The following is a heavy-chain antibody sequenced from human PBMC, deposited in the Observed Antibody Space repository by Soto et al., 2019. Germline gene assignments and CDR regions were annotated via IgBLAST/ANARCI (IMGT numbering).Heavy chain of an antibody. J-gene: IGHJ4*02. CDR3: AREGNLGRWLQPLDF. Sequence: QVQLQVSGPGLVKPSETLSLTCTVSGDSISAYSWSWVRQPPGKGLEWIGNIHYNGNTKYNPSLKSRVTRSLYTSKHQFSLRVISVTAAYTAKYFCAREGNLGRWLQPLDFWGQGTLVTVSS. CDR1: GDSISAYS. CDR2: IHYNGNT. D-gene: IGHD5-12*01. V-gene: IGHV4-59*01.